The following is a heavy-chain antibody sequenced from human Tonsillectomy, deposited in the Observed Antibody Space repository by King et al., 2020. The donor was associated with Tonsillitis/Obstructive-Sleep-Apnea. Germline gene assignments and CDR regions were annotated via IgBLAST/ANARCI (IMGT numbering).Heavy chain of an antibody. CDR3: TTDRITAPHLGYYYYSEV. CDR2: IKSKTDGGTT. CDR1: GFTFSNAW. Sequence: VQLVESGGGLVKPGGSLRLSCAASGFTFSNAWMSWVRQAPGKGPEWVGRIKSKTDGGTTDYAALVKGRFTISRDDSKNTLYLQVNSLKTEDTAVYYCTTDRITAPHLGYYYYSEVLGKGSTVTVSS. V-gene: IGHV3-15*01. D-gene: IGHD2-21*02. J-gene: IGHJ6*03.